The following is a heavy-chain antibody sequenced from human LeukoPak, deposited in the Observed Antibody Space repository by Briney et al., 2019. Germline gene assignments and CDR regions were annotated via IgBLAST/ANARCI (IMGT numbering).Heavy chain of an antibody. V-gene: IGHV3-66*01. J-gene: IGHJ6*02. D-gene: IGHD3-10*01. Sequence: GGSLRLSCAASGFTVSSNFMNWVRQAPGKGLEWVSVIYSGGSTYYAHSVKGRFTISRDNSKNTLYLQMNSLRAEDTAVYYCAREGNYYGSGSYTDYYYGMDVWGQGTTVTVSS. CDR2: IYSGGST. CDR1: GFTVSSNF. CDR3: AREGNYYGSGSYTDYYYGMDV.